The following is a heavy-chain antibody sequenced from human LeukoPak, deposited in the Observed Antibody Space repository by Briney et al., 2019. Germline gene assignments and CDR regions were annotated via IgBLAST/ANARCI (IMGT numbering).Heavy chain of an antibody. CDR3: AKRRAGGSYSDFDY. CDR2: ISGSGATT. J-gene: IGHJ4*02. CDR1: GFTFSSYA. V-gene: IGHV3-23*01. Sequence: GGSLRLSCAASGFTFSSYAMSWVRQAPGKGLEWVSAISGSGATTYYADSVKGRFTISRDNSKNTLYLQMNGLRAEDTAVYYCAKRRAGGSYSDFDYWGQGTLVTVSS. D-gene: IGHD1-26*01.